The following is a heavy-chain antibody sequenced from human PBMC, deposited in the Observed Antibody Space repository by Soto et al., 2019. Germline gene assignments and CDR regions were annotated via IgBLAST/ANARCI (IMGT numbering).Heavy chain of an antibody. CDR2: IWYDGSNK. CDR1: GFTFSSYG. J-gene: IGHJ1*01. V-gene: IGHV3-33*01. CDR3: AREPSRGYSAEYFQH. Sequence: QVQLVESGGGVVQPGRSLRLSCAASGFTFSSYGMHWVRQAPGKGLEWVAVIWYDGSNKYYADSVKGRFTISRDNSKNTMYLQMNSLRAEDTAVYYCAREPSRGYSAEYFQHWGQGTLVTVSS. D-gene: IGHD3-22*01.